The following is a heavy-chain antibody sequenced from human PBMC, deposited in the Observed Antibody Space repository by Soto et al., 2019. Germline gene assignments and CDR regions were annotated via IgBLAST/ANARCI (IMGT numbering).Heavy chain of an antibody. J-gene: IGHJ5*02. Sequence: PSETLSLTCAVYGGSFSGYYWSWIRQPPGKGLEWIGEINHSGSTNYNPSLKSRVTISVDTSKNQFSLKLSSVTAADTAVYYCARGPPTYIVVVVAATRGWWFAPWGQGTLVTVSS. CDR2: INHSGST. CDR1: GGSFSGYY. D-gene: IGHD2-15*01. CDR3: ARGPPTYIVVVVAATRGWWFAP. V-gene: IGHV4-34*01.